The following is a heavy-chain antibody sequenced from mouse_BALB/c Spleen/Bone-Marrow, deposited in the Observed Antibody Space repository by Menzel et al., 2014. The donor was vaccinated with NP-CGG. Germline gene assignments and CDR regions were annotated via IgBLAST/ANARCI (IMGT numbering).Heavy chain of an antibody. J-gene: IGHJ2*01. CDR1: GFTFSSYA. D-gene: IGHD3-1*01. CDR2: ISSGGSYT. Sequence: EVMLVESGGGLVKPGGSLKLSCAASGFTFSSYAMSWVRQSPEKRLEWVAEISSGGSYTYYPDTVTGRFTISRDNAKNTLYLEMSSLRSEDTAMYYCARDSSGYFDSWGQGTTLTVSS. V-gene: IGHV5-9-4*01. CDR3: ARDSSGYFDS.